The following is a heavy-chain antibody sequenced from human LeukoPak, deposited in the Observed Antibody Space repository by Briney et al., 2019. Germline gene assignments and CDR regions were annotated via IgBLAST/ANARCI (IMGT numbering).Heavy chain of an antibody. J-gene: IGHJ4*02. V-gene: IGHV1-18*01. Sequence: ASVKVSCKASGYTFTSYGISWVRQAPGQGLEWMGWISAYNGNTNYAQKLQGRVTMTTDTSTSTAYVELRSLRSDDTAVYYCARAVEYYYDSSGYLTYFDYWGQGTLVTVSS. CDR1: GYTFTSYG. CDR2: ISAYNGNT. CDR3: ARAVEYYYDSSGYLTYFDY. D-gene: IGHD3-22*01.